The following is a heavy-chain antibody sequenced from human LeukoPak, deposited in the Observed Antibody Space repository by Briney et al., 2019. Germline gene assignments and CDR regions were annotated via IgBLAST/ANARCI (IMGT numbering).Heavy chain of an antibody. CDR1: GGSISSSNW. Sequence: SGTLSLTCAVSGGSISSSNWWSWVRQPPGKGLEWIGEIYHSGSTNYNPSLKSRVTISVDKSKNQFPLNLSSVTAPDTAGYYCASLDSSGQFDYWGQGNLVTVSS. D-gene: IGHD3-22*01. J-gene: IGHJ4*02. CDR3: ASLDSSGQFDY. V-gene: IGHV4-4*02. CDR2: IYHSGST.